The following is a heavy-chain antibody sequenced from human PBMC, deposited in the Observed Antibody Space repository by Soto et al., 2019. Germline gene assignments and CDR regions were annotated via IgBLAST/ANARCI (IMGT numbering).Heavy chain of an antibody. CDR1: GFTFSSHW. D-gene: IGHD2-15*01. J-gene: IGHJ3*02. CDR3: ARGVGGKGNGCDI. CDR2: INSDGSSI. Sequence: GSLRLSCAASGFTFSSHWMHWVRQAPGKGLVWVSRINSDGSSISYADSEKGRFTISRDNAKNTVYLQMNSLRAEDTAVYYCARGVGGKGNGCDIWGQGTMVTVSS. V-gene: IGHV3-74*01.